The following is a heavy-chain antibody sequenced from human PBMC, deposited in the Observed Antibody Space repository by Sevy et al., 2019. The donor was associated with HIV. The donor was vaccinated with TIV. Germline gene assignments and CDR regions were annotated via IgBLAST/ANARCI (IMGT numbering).Heavy chain of an antibody. CDR1: GFNFSNYA. CDR2: ISGSGGRT. Sequence: GGSLRLSCKASGFNFSNYAMSWVRQAPGKGLEWVSTISGSGGRTYTAESVRGRLTISRDNSKRTVYLQMNSLRGDDTAIYYCAKDPYSSGEYFQKWGQGARVTVSS. J-gene: IGHJ1*01. V-gene: IGHV3-23*01. D-gene: IGHD3-22*01. CDR3: AKDPYSSGEYFQK.